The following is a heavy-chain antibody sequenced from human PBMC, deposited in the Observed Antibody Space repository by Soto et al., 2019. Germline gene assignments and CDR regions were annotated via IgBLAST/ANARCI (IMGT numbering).Heavy chain of an antibody. Sequence: ASVKVSCKASGGTFSSYAISWVRQAPGQGLEWMGEIIPIFGSANYAQKFQGRVTITADKSTSTAYMELSSLRSEDTAVYYCADDSSGYYYFDYWGQGTLVTVSS. CDR3: ADDSSGYYYFDY. CDR1: GGTFSSYA. V-gene: IGHV1-69*06. J-gene: IGHJ4*02. D-gene: IGHD3-22*01. CDR2: IIPIFGSA.